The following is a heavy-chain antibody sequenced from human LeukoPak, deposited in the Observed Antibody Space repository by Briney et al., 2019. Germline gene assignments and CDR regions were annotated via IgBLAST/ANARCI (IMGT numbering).Heavy chain of an antibody. CDR3: ARSTTRGYEGYYYGMDV. J-gene: IGHJ6*02. Sequence: ASVKVSCKASGGTFSSYAISWVRQAPGQGLEWMGGIIPIFGTANYAQKFQGRVTITADESTSTAYMELSSLRSEDTAVYYCARSTTRGYEGYYYGMDVWGQGTTVTVSS. D-gene: IGHD5-12*01. CDR1: GGTFSSYA. CDR2: IIPIFGTA. V-gene: IGHV1-69*13.